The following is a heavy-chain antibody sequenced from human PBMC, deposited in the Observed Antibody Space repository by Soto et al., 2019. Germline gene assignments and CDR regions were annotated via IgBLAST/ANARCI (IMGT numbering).Heavy chain of an antibody. CDR1: GYTLTSYA. CDR2: INAGNGNT. Sequence: ASVKVSCKASGYTLTSYAMHWVRQAPGQRLEWMGWINAGNGNTKYSQKFQGRVTITRDTSASTAYMELSSLRSEDTAVYYCARDPYCSGGSCYSVGMDVWGQGTTVTVSS. CDR3: ARDPYCSGGSCYSVGMDV. D-gene: IGHD2-15*01. J-gene: IGHJ6*02. V-gene: IGHV1-3*01.